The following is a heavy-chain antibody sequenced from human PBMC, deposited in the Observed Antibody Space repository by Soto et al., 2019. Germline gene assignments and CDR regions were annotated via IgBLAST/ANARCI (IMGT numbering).Heavy chain of an antibody. V-gene: IGHV5-51*01. CDR3: ARQRGYDFWSGYLDV. CDR2: IYPGDSDT. CDR1: GYSFTSYW. Sequence: PGESLKISCKGSGYSFTSYWIGWVRQMPGKGLEWMGIIYPGDSDTRYSPSFQGQVTISADKPISTAYLQWSSLKASDTAMYYCARQRGYDFWSGYLDVWGQGTTVTVSS. J-gene: IGHJ6*02. D-gene: IGHD3-3*01.